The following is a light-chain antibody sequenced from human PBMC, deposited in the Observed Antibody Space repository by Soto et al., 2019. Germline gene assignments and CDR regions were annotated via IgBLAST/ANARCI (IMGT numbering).Light chain of an antibody. CDR3: QQRSNWPRM. CDR2: GAS. CDR1: QRISSY. J-gene: IGKJ1*01. Sequence: TPSPSSLSASVGDRVTITCRASQRISSYLTWYQQKPGQAPRLLIYGASSRATGIPDRFSGSGSGTDCTRTISRLEPVEFAVYYCQQRSNWPRMFGQGTKV. V-gene: IGKV3-11*01.